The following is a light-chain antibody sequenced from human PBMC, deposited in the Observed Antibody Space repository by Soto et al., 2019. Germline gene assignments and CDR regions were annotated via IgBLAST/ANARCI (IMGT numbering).Light chain of an antibody. CDR1: QSVGTY. CDR3: QQRSNCRYT. Sequence: EIVLTQSPATLSLSPGETATLSCRASQSVGTYLAWYQQKPGPTPRLVIYTASNRATGIPARFSGSGSGKVFTLTISSQDPDDFAVYYCQQRSNCRYTFGQGTKLDIK. V-gene: IGKV3-11*01. J-gene: IGKJ2*01. CDR2: TAS.